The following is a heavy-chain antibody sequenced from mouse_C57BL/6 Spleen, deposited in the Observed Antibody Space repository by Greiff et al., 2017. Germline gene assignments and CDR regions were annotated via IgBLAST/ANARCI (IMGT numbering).Heavy chain of an antibody. V-gene: IGHV1-81*01. CDR1: GYTFTSYG. CDR3: ATIYDGYFPYAMDY. CDR2: IYPRSGNT. J-gene: IGHJ4*01. D-gene: IGHD2-3*01. Sequence: VQLQQSGAELARPGASVKLSCKASGYTFTSYGISWVKQRTGQGLEWIGEIYPRSGNTYYNEKFKGKATLTADKSSSTAYMELRSLTSEDSAVYVCATIYDGYFPYAMDYWGQGTSVTVSS.